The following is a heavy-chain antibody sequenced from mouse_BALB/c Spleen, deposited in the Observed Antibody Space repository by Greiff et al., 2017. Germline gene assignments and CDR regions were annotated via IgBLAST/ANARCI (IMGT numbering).Heavy chain of an antibody. CDR1: GFTFSSYA. CDR3: ARVAKVITTAHWYFDV. CDR2: ISSGGSP. Sequence: EVNVVESGGGLVKPGGSLKLSCAASGFTFSSYAMSWVRQTPEKRLEWVASISSGGSPYSPDSVKGRFTISRDNARNILYLQMSSLRSEDTAMYYCARVAKVITTAHWYFDVWGAGTTVTVSS. D-gene: IGHD1-2*01. V-gene: IGHV5-6-5*01. J-gene: IGHJ1*01.